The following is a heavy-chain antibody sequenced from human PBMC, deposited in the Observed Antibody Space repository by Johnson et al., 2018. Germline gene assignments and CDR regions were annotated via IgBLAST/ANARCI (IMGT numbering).Heavy chain of an antibody. CDR2: IYSGWST. V-gene: IGHV3-66*02. J-gene: IGHJ3*02. Sequence: VQLVQSGGGLVQPGGSLRLSCAASGFIVSSNYMSWVRQAPGKGLEWASTIYSGWSTNYADSVKGRFLLSRDHFKNALYLQVNTVRAEDTAVYYCAKDPRACWSVVSCYSRVACDIWGQGTMVAVSS. CDR3: AKDPRACWSVVSCYSRVACDI. CDR1: GFIVSSNY. D-gene: IGHD2-15*01.